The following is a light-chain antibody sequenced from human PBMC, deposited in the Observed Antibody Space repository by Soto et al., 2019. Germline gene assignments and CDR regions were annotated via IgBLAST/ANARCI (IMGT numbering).Light chain of an antibody. J-gene: IGKJ4*01. Sequence: DIQMTQSPSSLSASVGDRVTITCRASQYISSYLNWYQQKPGKAPKVLIYAASTLQSGVPSRFSGRGSWTEFTLTLSNLQPEDFATYYRQKKYSNVALTFGGGTKVEIK. V-gene: IGKV1-39*01. CDR3: QKKYSNVALT. CDR1: QYISSY. CDR2: AAS.